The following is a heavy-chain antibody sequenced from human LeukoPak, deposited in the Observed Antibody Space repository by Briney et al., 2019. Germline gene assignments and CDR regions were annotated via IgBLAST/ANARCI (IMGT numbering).Heavy chain of an antibody. J-gene: IGHJ4*02. V-gene: IGHV4-39*07. CDR2: IYYSGST. CDR1: GGSISSSSYY. CDR3: AREGKVATIDY. Sequence: KASETLSLPCTVSGGSISSSSYYWGWIRQPPGKGLEWIGSIYYSGSTYYNPSLKSRVTISVDTSKNQFSLKLSSVTAADTAVYYCAREGKVATIDYWGQGTLVTVSS. D-gene: IGHD5-12*01.